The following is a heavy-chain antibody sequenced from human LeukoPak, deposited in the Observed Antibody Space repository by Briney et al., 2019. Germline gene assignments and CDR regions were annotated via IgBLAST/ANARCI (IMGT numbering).Heavy chain of an antibody. CDR3: AKGSDCGVDFFGPDY. Sequence: GGSLRLSCAASGFTFSSYAMNWVRQAPGKGLEWLSVTSAGGSTEYADSVKGRFTISRDNSKNTLSLQMNSLRAEDTAVYYCAKGSDCGVDFFGPDYWGQGTLVTVSS. D-gene: IGHD2-21*01. V-gene: IGHV3-23*01. J-gene: IGHJ4*02. CDR1: GFTFSSYA. CDR2: TSAGGST.